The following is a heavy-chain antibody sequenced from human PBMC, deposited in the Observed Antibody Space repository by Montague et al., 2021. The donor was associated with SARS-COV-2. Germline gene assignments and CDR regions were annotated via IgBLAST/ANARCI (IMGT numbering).Heavy chain of an antibody. V-gene: IGHV1-24*01. CDR1: GYTLIELP. CDR2: FDPEDGET. D-gene: IGHD3-10*01. J-gene: IGHJ5*02. Sequence: SGKVSCKVSGYTLIELPMHWVRQAPGKGLEWMGGFDPEDGETIYAQKFQGRVSMTEDTSTDTAYMELSSLRSEDTAVYYCATGSAMVRGGWFDPWGQGTLVTVSS. CDR3: ATGSAMVRGGWFDP.